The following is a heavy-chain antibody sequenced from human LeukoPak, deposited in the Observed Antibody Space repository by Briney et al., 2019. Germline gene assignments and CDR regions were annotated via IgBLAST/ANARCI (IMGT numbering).Heavy chain of an antibody. CDR1: GGSISSSSYY. Sequence: ASETLSLTCTVSGGSISSSSYYWGWIRQPPGKGLEWIGSIYYSGSTYYNPSLKSRVTISVDTSKNQFSLKLSSVTAADTAVYYCARTRGGEQLAWFDPWGQGTLVTVSS. CDR2: IYYSGST. V-gene: IGHV4-39*07. J-gene: IGHJ5*02. D-gene: IGHD6-6*01. CDR3: ARTRGGEQLAWFDP.